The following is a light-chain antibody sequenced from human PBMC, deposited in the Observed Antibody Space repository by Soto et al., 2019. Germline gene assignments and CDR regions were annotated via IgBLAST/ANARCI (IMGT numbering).Light chain of an antibody. CDR3: QQYGSSPWT. V-gene: IGKV3-20*01. J-gene: IGKJ1*01. Sequence: EIVLTQPPGTLSLSPGERATLSCRASQSVSSSYLAWYQQKPGQAPRLLIHDASSRATGIPDRFSGSGSGTDFTLTISRLEPEDFAVYYCQQYGSSPWTFGQGTRWIS. CDR1: QSVSSSY. CDR2: DAS.